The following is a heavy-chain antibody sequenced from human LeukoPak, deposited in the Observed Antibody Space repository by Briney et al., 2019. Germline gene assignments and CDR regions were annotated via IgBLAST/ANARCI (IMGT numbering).Heavy chain of an antibody. CDR1: GFTLSSYA. CDR2: IYLDGSKI. Sequence: PGGSLRLSCTASGFTLSSYAIHWVRQAPGKGLEWVSVIYLDGSKIYYADSVKGRFTLSRDNSKNTLYLQMNSLRAEDTAVYYCARVSSSYYFDYWGQGTLVTVSS. CDR3: ARVSSSYYFDY. J-gene: IGHJ4*02. V-gene: IGHV3-30*03. D-gene: IGHD6-6*01.